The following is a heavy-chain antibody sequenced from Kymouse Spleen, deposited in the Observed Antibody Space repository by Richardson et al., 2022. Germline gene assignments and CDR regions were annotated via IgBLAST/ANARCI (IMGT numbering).Heavy chain of an antibody. CDR3: ARSSIAARSYGSGSYLFDY. J-gene: IGHJ4*02. CDR2: IYPGDSDT. Sequence: EVQLVQSGAEVKKPGESLKISCKGSGYSFTSYWIGWVRQMPGKGLEWMGIIYPGDSDTRYSPSFQGQVTISADKSISTAYLQWSSLKASDTAMYYCARSSIAARSYGSGSYLFDYWGQGTLVTVSS. CDR1: GYSFTSYW. D-gene: IGHD3-10*01. V-gene: IGHV5-51*01.